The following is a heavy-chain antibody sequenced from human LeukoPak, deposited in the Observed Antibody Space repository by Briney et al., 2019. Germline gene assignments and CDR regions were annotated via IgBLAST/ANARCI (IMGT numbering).Heavy chain of an antibody. D-gene: IGHD3-10*01. CDR2: THPNSGGT. CDR1: GYTFIDYY. J-gene: IGHJ6*02. CDR3: ARSFTGSWFGELSDYFGLDV. Sequence: ASVKVSCKASGYTFIDYYIHWVRRAPGQGLEWMGWTHPNSGGTNHGQKFQGRVTMTRDTSISTAYLELSRLRSDDTAVYYCARSFTGSWFGELSDYFGLDVWGQGTTVTVSS. V-gene: IGHV1-2*02.